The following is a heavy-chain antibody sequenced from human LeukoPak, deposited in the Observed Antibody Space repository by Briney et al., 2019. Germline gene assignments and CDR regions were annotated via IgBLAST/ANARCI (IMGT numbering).Heavy chain of an antibody. V-gene: IGHV3-30*02. Sequence: GGSLRLSCAASGFTFSSYGMHWVRQAPGKGLEWVAFIRYDGSNKYYADSVKGRFTISRDNAKNSLYLQMNSLRAEDTAVYYCARSPHSSGWYLFDYWGQGTLVTVSS. CDR2: IRYDGSNK. J-gene: IGHJ4*02. CDR1: GFTFSSYG. CDR3: ARSPHSSGWYLFDY. D-gene: IGHD6-19*01.